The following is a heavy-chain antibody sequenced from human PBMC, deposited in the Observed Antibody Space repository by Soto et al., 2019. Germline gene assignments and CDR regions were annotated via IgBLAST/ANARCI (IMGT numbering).Heavy chain of an antibody. CDR3: ARGDSTDCSNGVCSFFYNHDMDV. J-gene: IGHJ6*02. CDR1: GYSFTDYH. Sequence: ASVKVSCKTSGYSFTDYHIHWVRQAPGQGLEWLGRINPKSGGTSTAQKFQGWVTMTTDTSISTASMELTRLTSDDTAIYYCARGDSTDCSNGVCSFFYNHDMDVWGQGTTVTVSS. D-gene: IGHD2-8*01. V-gene: IGHV1-2*04. CDR2: INPKSGGT.